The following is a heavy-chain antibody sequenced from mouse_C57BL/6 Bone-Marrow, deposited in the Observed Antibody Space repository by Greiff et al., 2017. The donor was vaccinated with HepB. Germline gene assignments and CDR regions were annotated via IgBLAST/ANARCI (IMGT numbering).Heavy chain of an antibody. V-gene: IGHV5-6*01. Sequence: EVKLVESGGDLVKPGGSLKLSCAASGFTFSSYGMSWVRQTPDKRLEWVATISSGGSYTYYPDSVKGRFTISRDNAKNTLYLQMSSLKSADTAMYYCARDYYYPYFDYWGQGTTLTVSS. CDR2: ISSGGSYT. J-gene: IGHJ2*01. CDR3: ARDYYYPYFDY. CDR1: GFTFSSYG. D-gene: IGHD1-1*01.